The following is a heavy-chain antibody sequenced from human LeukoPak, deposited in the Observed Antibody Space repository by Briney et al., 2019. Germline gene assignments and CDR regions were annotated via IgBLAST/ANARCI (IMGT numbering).Heavy chain of an antibody. D-gene: IGHD3-22*01. J-gene: IGHJ4*02. CDR3: AGTPPHYYDSSGTYDY. V-gene: IGHV4-39*01. CDR1: GGSVSSSNYY. CDR2: IYYSGST. Sequence: PSETLSLTCTVSGGSVSSSNYYWGWIRQPPGKGLEWIGSIYYSGSTYYNPSLESRVTVSVDTSRNQFSLRLSSVTAADTAVYYCAGTPPHYYDSSGTYDYWGQGTLVTVSS.